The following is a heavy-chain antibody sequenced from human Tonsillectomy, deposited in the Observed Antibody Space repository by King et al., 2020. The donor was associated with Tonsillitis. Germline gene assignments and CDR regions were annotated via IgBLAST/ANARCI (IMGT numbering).Heavy chain of an antibody. D-gene: IGHD6-19*01. CDR3: ARDRSGSVGYAVGDY. CDR2: IYYSGST. Sequence: QLQESGPGLVKPSETLSLTCTVSGGSISSYYWSWIRQPPGKGLEWIGYIYYSGSTNYNPSLKSRVTISVDTSKNQFSLKLSSVTAADTAVYYCARDRSGSVGYAVGDYWGQRTLVTVSS. J-gene: IGHJ4*02. V-gene: IGHV4-59*01. CDR1: GGSISSYY.